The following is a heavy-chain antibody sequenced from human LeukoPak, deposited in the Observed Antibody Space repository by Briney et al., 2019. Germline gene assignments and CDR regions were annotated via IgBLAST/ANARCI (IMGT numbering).Heavy chain of an antibody. CDR1: GFTLSTYE. D-gene: IGHD5-18*01. V-gene: IGHV3-48*03. CDR3: ARVAGQGWGPITTDMDAYLDY. CDR2: IGRYGVTT. Sequence: GGSLRLSCAASGFTLSTYEMNWVRQAPGKGLEWVAYIGRYGVTTYYADSVKGRFTISGDNAKNSLNLQMNSLRADDTAVYYCARVAGQGWGPITTDMDAYLDYWGQGTLVTVFS. J-gene: IGHJ4*02.